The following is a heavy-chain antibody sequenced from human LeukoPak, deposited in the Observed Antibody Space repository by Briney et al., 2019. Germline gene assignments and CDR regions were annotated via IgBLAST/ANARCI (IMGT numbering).Heavy chain of an antibody. CDR3: ARVRGSRWPIAYFDY. Sequence: GGSLRLSCAASGFAASGFTFTTYWMSWVRQAPGKGLEWVANINQDGNEKYYVASVKGRFTISRDNAKNSVYLQMNSLRDEDTAVYFCARVRGSRWPIAYFDYWGQGTLVTVSS. CDR1: GFTFTTYW. J-gene: IGHJ4*02. CDR2: INQDGNEK. V-gene: IGHV3-7*02. D-gene: IGHD6-13*01.